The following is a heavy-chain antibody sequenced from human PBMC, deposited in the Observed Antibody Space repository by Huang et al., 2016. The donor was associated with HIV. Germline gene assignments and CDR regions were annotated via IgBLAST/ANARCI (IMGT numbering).Heavy chain of an antibody. V-gene: IGHV4-34*01. CDR3: AGGQGGYYYYYMDV. Sequence: QVQLQQWGAGLLRPSETLSLTCAFYGGSFSGYYGTWIRQPPGKGLEGIGEINHSESTNYNPSLKSRVTISLDTTRNQFSLTLTSVTAADTAVYYCAGGQGGYYYYYMDVWGKGTTVTVSS. CDR1: GGSFSGYY. CDR2: INHSEST. J-gene: IGHJ6*03.